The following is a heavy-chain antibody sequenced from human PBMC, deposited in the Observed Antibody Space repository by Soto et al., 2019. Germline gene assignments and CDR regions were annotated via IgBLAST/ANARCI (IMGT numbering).Heavy chain of an antibody. Sequence: QVQLVQSGAEVRKPGASVTVSCRSSGDSFNDYYIHWVRQAPGQGFEWMGWINPNGGVTKYAQKFQGWVSMTRDTSIRTVYMQLSRLRSDDTAVYYCAGESGGATATLDYSYFYMDVWGTGTTVTVSS. CDR3: AGESGGATATLDYSYFYMDV. J-gene: IGHJ6*03. CDR2: INPNGGVT. D-gene: IGHD5-12*01. V-gene: IGHV1-2*04. CDR1: GDSFNDYY.